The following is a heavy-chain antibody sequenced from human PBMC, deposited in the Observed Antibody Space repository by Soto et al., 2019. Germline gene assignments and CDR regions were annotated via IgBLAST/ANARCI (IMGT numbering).Heavy chain of an antibody. CDR1: GGSISSGDYY. D-gene: IGHD2-2*01. Sequence: PSETLSLTCTVSGGSISSGDYYWSWIRQPPGKGLEWIGFIYYSGSTNYNPSLKSRVTISVDTSKNQFSLKLSSVTAADTAVYYCARGVLVPAAIGRVAFRRDPGRLDYWAQGTLVTVSS. V-gene: IGHV4-30-4*01. CDR2: IYYSGST. CDR3: ARGVLVPAAIGRVAFRRDPGRLDY. J-gene: IGHJ4*02.